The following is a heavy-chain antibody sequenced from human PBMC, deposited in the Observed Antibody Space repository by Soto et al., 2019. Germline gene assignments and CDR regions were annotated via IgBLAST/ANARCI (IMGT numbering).Heavy chain of an antibody. J-gene: IGHJ4*02. D-gene: IGHD6-13*01. CDR3: GTGWQQLALDY. Sequence: QVQLQESGPGLVKPSQTLSLTCTVSGGSISSGGYYWSWIRQNPGKGLEWIGYIYYSGSTVYNPSLKSRVTISVDTSKNQFSLKLSSVTAADTAVYYCGTGWQQLALDYWGQGTLVTVSS. CDR1: GGSISSGGYY. CDR2: IYYSGST. V-gene: IGHV4-31*03.